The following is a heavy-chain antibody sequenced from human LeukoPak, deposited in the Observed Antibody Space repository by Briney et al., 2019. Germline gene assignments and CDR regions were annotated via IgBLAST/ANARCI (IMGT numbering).Heavy chain of an antibody. CDR3: AKGVVVAPDVTPFDY. CDR1: GFNFSTYG. V-gene: IGHV3-30*18. D-gene: IGHD2-2*01. Sequence: GGSLRLSCAASGFNFSTYGMHWVRQAPGKGLEWVVGISYDGSNKYYADSVKGRFTISRDISKNTLYLQMNSLRAEDTAVYYCAKGVVVAPDVTPFDYWGQGTLVTVSS. J-gene: IGHJ4*02. CDR2: ISYDGSNK.